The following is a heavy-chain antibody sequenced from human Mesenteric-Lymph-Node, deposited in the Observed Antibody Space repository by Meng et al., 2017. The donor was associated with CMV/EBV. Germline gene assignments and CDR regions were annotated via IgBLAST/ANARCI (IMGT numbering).Heavy chain of an antibody. CDR3: ARGNWGGDY. Sequence: GESLKISCAASGFTFSSYWMSWVRQAPGKGLEWVASISSSGTYIYYADSVKGRFTISRDNAKNSLYLQMNSLGAEDTAVYYCARGNWGGDYWGQGTLVTVSS. D-gene: IGHD7-27*01. CDR1: GFTFSSYW. J-gene: IGHJ4*02. CDR2: ISSSGTYI. V-gene: IGHV3-21*01.